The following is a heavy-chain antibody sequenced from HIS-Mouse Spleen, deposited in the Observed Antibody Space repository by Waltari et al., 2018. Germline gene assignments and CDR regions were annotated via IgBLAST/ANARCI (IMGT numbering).Heavy chain of an antibody. CDR2: IDWDDDK. V-gene: IGHV2-70*15. CDR3: ARIQAGKPELPFDY. CDR1: GFSLSTSGMC. Sequence: QVTLRESGPALVKPTQTLTLTCTFPGFSLSTSGMCVSWIRQPPGKALEWPASIDWDDDKYYSTPLKNRLTISKDNSKNQVVLTMTNMDPVDTATYYCARIQAGKPELPFDYWGQGTLVTVSS. J-gene: IGHJ4*02. D-gene: IGHD1-7*01.